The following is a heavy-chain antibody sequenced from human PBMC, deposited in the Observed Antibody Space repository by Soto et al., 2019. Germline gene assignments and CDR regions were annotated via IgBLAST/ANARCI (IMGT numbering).Heavy chain of an antibody. CDR1: GFTFTSYG. V-gene: IGHV3-33*01. CDR2: IWYDGSNK. CDR3: ARDRRFLEWLDY. D-gene: IGHD3-3*01. Sequence: QVQLVESGGGVVQPGRSLTLSCVASGFTFTSYGIHWVRQAPGKGLEWVAVIWYDGSNKYYGDSVKGRFSISRDNSKNTVFLQMNSLRAEDTAVYYCARDRRFLEWLDYWGQGTPVSVSS. J-gene: IGHJ4*02.